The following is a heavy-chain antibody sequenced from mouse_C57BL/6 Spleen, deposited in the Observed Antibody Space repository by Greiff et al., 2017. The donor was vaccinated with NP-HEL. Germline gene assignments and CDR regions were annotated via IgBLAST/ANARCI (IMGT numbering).Heavy chain of an antibody. Sequence: QVQLQQSGAELMKPGASVKLSCKATGYTFTGYWIEWVKQRPGHGLEWIGEILPGSGSTTYNEKFKGKATFTADTSSNTAYMQLSSLTTEDSAIYYCERRENYYAMDYWGQGTSVTVSS. V-gene: IGHV1-9*01. CDR2: ILPGSGST. J-gene: IGHJ4*01. CDR1: GYTFTGYW. CDR3: ERRENYYAMDY.